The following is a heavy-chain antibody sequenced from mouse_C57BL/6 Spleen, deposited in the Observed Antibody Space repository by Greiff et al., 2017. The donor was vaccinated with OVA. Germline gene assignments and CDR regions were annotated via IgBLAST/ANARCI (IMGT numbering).Heavy chain of an antibody. V-gene: IGHV1-26*01. J-gene: IGHJ2*01. D-gene: IGHD1-1*01. CDR1: GYTFTDYY. CDR3: ARYPSYYCGGSLFDY. CDR2: INPNNGGT. Sequence: EVQLQQSGPELVKPGASVKISCKASGYTFTDYYMNWVKQSHGKSLEWIGDINPNNGGTSYNQKFKGKATLTVDKSSSTAYMELRSLTSEYSAVYYCARYPSYYCGGSLFDYWGQGTTLTVSA.